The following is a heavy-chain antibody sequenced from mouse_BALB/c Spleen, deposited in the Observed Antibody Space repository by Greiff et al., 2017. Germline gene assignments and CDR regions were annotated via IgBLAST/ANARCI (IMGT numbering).Heavy chain of an antibody. V-gene: IGHV3-6*02. CDR1: GYSITSGYY. CDR3: ARGGGSYVWYFDD. J-gene: IGHJ1*01. D-gene: IGHD1-1*02. CDR2: ISYDGSN. Sequence: EVKLQESGPGLVKPSQSLSLTCSVTGYSITSGYYWNWIRQFPGNKLEWMGYISYDGSNNYNPSLKNRISITRDTSKNQFFLKLNSVTTEDTATYYCARGGGSYVWYFDDWGAGTTVTVSS.